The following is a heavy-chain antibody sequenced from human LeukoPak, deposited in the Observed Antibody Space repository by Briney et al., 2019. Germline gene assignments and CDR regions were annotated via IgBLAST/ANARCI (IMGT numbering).Heavy chain of an antibody. D-gene: IGHD3-9*01. CDR1: GFTFSGYG. Sequence: GGSLRLSCAASGFTFSGYGMHWVRQAPGKGLEWVAVISYDGSNKYYADSVKGRFTISRDNSKNTLYLQMNSLRAEDTAVYYCAKEILRYFDWLPPDYYGMDVWGKGTTVTVSS. V-gene: IGHV3-30*18. J-gene: IGHJ6*04. CDR3: AKEILRYFDWLPPDYYGMDV. CDR2: ISYDGSNK.